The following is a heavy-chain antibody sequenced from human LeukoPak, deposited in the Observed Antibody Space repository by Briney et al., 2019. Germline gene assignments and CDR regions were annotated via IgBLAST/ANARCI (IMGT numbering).Heavy chain of an antibody. V-gene: IGHV4-59*01. CDR3: ARETPYGSGDNWFDP. CDR1: GGSISSYY. Sequence: PSETLSLTCTVSGGSISSYYWSWIRQPPGKGLEWIGYIYYSGSTNYNPSLKSRVTISVDTSKNQFSPKLSSVTAADTAVYYCARETPYGSGDNWFDPRGQGTLVTVSS. J-gene: IGHJ5*02. D-gene: IGHD3-10*01. CDR2: IYYSGST.